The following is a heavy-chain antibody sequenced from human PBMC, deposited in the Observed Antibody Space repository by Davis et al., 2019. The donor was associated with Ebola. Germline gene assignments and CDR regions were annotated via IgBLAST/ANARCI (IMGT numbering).Heavy chain of an antibody. Sequence: SEMSLTCTVSGGSISSSSYYWGWIRQPPGKGLEWIGSIYYSGSTYYNPSLKSRVTISVDTSKNQFSLKLSSVTAADTAVYYCARQARLSLDYWGQGTLVTVSS. V-gene: IGHV4-39*01. CDR2: IYYSGST. J-gene: IGHJ4*02. D-gene: IGHD6-19*01. CDR1: GGSISSSSYY. CDR3: ARQARLSLDY.